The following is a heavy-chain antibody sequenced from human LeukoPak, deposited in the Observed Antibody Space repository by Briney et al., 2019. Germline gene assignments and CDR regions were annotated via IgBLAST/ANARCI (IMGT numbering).Heavy chain of an antibody. V-gene: IGHV4-4*07. CDR3: ARGAGGATKEAFDY. CDR1: GGSISSYH. Sequence: SETLSLTCTVSGGSISSYHWSWIRQPAGKGLEWIGRIYSSGSTNYNPSLKNRVTMSTDTSKNQLSLKLSSVTAAGTAVYYCARGAGGATKEAFDYWGQGTLVTVSS. J-gene: IGHJ4*02. CDR2: IYSSGST. D-gene: IGHD1-26*01.